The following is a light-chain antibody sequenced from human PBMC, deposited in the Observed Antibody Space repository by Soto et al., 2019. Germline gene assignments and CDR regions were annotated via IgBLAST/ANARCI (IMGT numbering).Light chain of an antibody. CDR2: EVN. Sequence: QSALTQPPSASGSPGQSVTISCTGTSSDVGAYNYVSWYQQHPGKAPKLLIYEVNKRHSGVPDRFSGSKSGNTASLTVSGLQAEDEADYYCSSYGGSSNLVFGGGTKLTVL. CDR3: SSYGGSSNLV. CDR1: SSDVGAYNY. J-gene: IGLJ2*01. V-gene: IGLV2-8*01.